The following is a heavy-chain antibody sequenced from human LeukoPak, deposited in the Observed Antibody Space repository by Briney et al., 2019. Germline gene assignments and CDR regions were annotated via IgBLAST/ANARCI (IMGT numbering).Heavy chain of an antibody. CDR1: GFTFSSYW. CDR2: IKQDGSEK. V-gene: IGHV3-7*01. Sequence: QPGGSLRLSCAASGFTFSSYWMSWVRQAPGKGLEWVANIKQDGSEKYYVDSVKGRFTISRDNAKNSLYLQMNSLRAEDTAAYYCARDLGMGYKNAFDIWGQGTMVTVSS. J-gene: IGHJ3*02. D-gene: IGHD5-18*01. CDR3: ARDLGMGYKNAFDI.